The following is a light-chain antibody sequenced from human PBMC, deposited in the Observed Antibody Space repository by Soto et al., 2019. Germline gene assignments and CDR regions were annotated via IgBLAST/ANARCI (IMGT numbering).Light chain of an antibody. V-gene: IGLV2-14*01. CDR3: SSYTTSSTYV. CDR2: DVS. J-gene: IGLJ1*01. Sequence: QSVLTQPASVSGSPGQSITISCTGTSSVVGGYNYVSWYQQHPGKAPKLMISDVSKRPSGVSNRFSGSKSGNTASLTISGLQTEDEADYYCSSYTTSSTYVFGTGTKVTVL. CDR1: SSVVGGYNY.